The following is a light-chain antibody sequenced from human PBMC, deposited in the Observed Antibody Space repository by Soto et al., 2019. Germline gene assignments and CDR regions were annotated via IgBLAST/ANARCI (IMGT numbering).Light chain of an antibody. CDR3: QQYGSSLSWT. CDR1: QSVSSSY. V-gene: IGKV3-20*01. CDR2: GAS. Sequence: ENVLTESTGTLSLSPEERATLSCRAGQSVSSSYLAWYQQKPGQAPRLLIYGASTRATGIRARFSGSGSETEFTLTISSLLSEDFAVYYCQQYGSSLSWTFGQGSKV. J-gene: IGKJ1*01.